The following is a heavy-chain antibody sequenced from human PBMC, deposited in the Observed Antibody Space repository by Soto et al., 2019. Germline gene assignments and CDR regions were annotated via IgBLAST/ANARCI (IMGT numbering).Heavy chain of an antibody. CDR2: ISYDGSNK. V-gene: IGHV3-30*18. D-gene: IGHD3-3*01. CDR1: GFTFSSYG. J-gene: IGHJ6*03. Sequence: GGSLRLSCAASGFTFSSYGMHWVRQAPGKGLEWVAVISYDGSNKYYADSVKGRFTISRDNSKNTLYLQMNSLRAEDTAVYYCAKAGYDFWSGYPDYYYYYYMDVWGKGTTVTVSS. CDR3: AKAGYDFWSGYPDYYYYYYMDV.